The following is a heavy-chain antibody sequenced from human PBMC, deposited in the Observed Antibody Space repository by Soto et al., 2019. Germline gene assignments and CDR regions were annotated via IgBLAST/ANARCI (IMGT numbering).Heavy chain of an antibody. J-gene: IGHJ4*02. CDR1: GFTFSSYA. D-gene: IGHD6-19*01. Sequence: QVQLVESGGGVVQPGRSLRLSCAASGFTFSSYAMHWVRQAPGKGLEWVAVIWYDGSNKYYADSVKGRFTISRDNSKNTLYLQMNSLRAEDTAVYYCAREGGYSSGWYDYWGQGTLVTVSS. CDR2: IWYDGSNK. V-gene: IGHV3-33*08. CDR3: AREGGYSSGWYDY.